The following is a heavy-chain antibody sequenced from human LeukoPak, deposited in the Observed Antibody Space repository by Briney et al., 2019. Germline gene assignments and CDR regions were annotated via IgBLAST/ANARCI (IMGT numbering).Heavy chain of an antibody. CDR2: MNPNSGNT. CDR1: GYTFTSYD. CDR3: ARGKQVRDRLVDY. Sequence: ASVKVSCKASGYTFTSYDINWVRQATGQGLEWMGWMNPNSGNTGYAQKFQGRVTITRNTSIRTAYMELSSLRSEDTAVYYCARGKQVRDRLVDYWGQGTQVTVSS. V-gene: IGHV1-8*02. D-gene: IGHD6-19*01. J-gene: IGHJ4*02.